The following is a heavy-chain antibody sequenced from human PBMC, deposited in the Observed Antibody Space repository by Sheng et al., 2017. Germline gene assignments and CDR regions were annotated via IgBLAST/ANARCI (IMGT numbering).Heavy chain of an antibody. Sequence: QVQLVQSGAEVKKPGSSVKVSCKASGGTFSSYAISWVRQAPGQGLEWMGGIIPIFGTANYAQKFQGRVTITADESTSTAYMELSSLRSEDTAVYYCARATFPSEYQLQNPWFDPWGQGTLVTVSS. CDR2: IIPIFGTA. J-gene: IGHJ5*02. V-gene: IGHV1-69*13. CDR3: ARATFPSEYQLQNPWFDP. CDR1: GGTFSSYA. D-gene: IGHD2-2*01.